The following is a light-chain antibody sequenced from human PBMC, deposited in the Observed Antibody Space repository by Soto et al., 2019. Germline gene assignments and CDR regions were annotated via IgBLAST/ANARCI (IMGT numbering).Light chain of an antibody. J-gene: IGKJ1*01. CDR1: QSISGW. CDR2: DAS. Sequence: DIQMTQSPYTLSASVGDRVTITCRASQSISGWLAWYQQKPGKAPKLLIYDASSLESGVPSRFSGSGSGTEFTLTISRLQPDDFATYCCQQYNSYQWTFGQGTKVEIK. CDR3: QQYNSYQWT. V-gene: IGKV1-5*01.